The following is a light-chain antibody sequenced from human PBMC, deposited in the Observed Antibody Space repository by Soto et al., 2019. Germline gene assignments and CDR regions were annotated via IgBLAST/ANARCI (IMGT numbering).Light chain of an antibody. Sequence: DIQMTQSPSTLSASIGDRVTITCRASQSINSWLAWYQQKPGKASKLLIYKASNLESGVPSRFSGSGFGTEFTLTISSLQPDDFATYYCQQYINSCTFGQGTKVEIK. J-gene: IGKJ1*01. V-gene: IGKV1-5*03. CDR1: QSINSW. CDR2: KAS. CDR3: QQYINSCT.